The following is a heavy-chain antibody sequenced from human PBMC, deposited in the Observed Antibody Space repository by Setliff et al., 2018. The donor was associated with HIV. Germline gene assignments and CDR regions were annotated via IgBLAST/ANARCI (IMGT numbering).Heavy chain of an antibody. CDR3: ARDQPQDYDSLTGYYTGRYFDY. CDR1: GDSISSGSYF. D-gene: IGHD3-9*01. J-gene: IGHJ4*02. V-gene: IGHV4-61*09. Sequence: SETLSLTCTVSGDSISSGSYFWIWIRQPAGKGLEWIGHISTTGSTNYNPSLKSRVIMSVDTSRNQFSLKLSSVTAADTAVYYCARDQPQDYDSLTGYYTGRYFDYWGRGTLVTVSS. CDR2: ISTTGST.